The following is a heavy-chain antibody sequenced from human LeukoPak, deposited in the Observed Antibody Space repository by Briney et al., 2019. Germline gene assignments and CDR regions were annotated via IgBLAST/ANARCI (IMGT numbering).Heavy chain of an antibody. CDR1: GFHFSSYG. J-gene: IGHJ4*02. CDR2: IWYDGTNK. D-gene: IGHD3-9*01. CDR3: AKNYDILTGYYPNLDY. Sequence: GGSLRLSCAASGFHFSSYGIHWVRQAPGKGLEWVAVIWYDGTNKYYADSVKGRFTISRDNSNNTVYLQMNSLRAEDTAVYYCAKNYDILTGYYPNLDYWGQGTLVTVSS. V-gene: IGHV3-33*06.